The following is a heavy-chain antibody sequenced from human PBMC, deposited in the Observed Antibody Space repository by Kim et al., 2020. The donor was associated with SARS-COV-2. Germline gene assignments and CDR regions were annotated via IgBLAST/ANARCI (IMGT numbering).Heavy chain of an antibody. J-gene: IGHJ5*02. Sequence: YSQKFQGRVTITRDTSATTAYMELSSLTSKDTAGYYCAREGSGSYNWLDPWGQGTLVTVSS. V-gene: IGHV1-3*01. CDR3: AREGSGSYNWLDP. D-gene: IGHD3-10*01.